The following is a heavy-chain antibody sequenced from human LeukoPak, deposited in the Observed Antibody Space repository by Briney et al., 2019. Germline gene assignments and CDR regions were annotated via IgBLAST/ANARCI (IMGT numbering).Heavy chain of an antibody. J-gene: IGHJ5*02. CDR2: IYYSGST. Sequence: PSETLSLTCTVSGGSISSYYWSWIRQPPGKGLEWIGYIYYSGSTNYNPSLKSRVTISVDTSKNQFSLKLSSVTAADTAVYYCARGEELLWFGELRWWFDPWGQGTLVTVSS. CDR3: ARGEELLWFGELRWWFDP. D-gene: IGHD3-10*01. CDR1: GGSISSYY. V-gene: IGHV4-59*01.